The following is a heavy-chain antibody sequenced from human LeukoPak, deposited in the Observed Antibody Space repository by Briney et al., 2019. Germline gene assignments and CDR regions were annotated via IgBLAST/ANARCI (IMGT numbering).Heavy chain of an antibody. CDR1: GFTFGDYS. V-gene: IGHV3-21*01. CDR2: ISSGSSYI. Sequence: GGSLRLSCAASGFTFGDYSMHWVRQAAGKGLEWVSSISSGSSYIYYTDSVKGRFTISRDNAKNSLYLQMNSLRAEDTAVYYCARDRTDSSGYYYFDYWGQGTLVTVSS. D-gene: IGHD3-22*01. CDR3: ARDRTDSSGYYYFDY. J-gene: IGHJ4*02.